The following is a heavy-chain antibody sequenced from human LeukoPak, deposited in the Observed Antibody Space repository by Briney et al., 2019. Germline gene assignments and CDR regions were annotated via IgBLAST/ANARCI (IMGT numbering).Heavy chain of an antibody. D-gene: IGHD3-16*02. V-gene: IGHV4-4*07. CDR2: IHSSGST. CDR3: ARGTLRLGDLSLSNYFDP. J-gene: IGHJ5*02. CDR1: GGSMNNNY. Sequence: SETLSLTCTVSGGSMNNNYWSWIRQPAGKGLEWVGRIHSSGSTNYNPSLKSRVTMSVGTSKNQFSLKLSSVTAADTALYYCARGTLRLGDLSLSNYFDPWGQGTLVTVSS.